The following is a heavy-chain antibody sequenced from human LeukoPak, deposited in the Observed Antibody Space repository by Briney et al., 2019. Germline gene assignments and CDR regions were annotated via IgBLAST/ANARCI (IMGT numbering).Heavy chain of an antibody. D-gene: IGHD3-22*01. CDR2: INHSGST. J-gene: IGHJ4*02. CDR3: ARARAHLKYYYDSSGYYYFDY. CDR1: GGSFSGYY. V-gene: IGHV4-34*01. Sequence: PSETLSLTCAVYGGSFSGYYWSWIRQPPGKGLEWIGEINHSGSTNYNPSLKSRVTISVDMSKNQFSLKLNSVTAADTAVYYCARARAHLKYYYDSSGYYYFDYWGQGTLVTVSS.